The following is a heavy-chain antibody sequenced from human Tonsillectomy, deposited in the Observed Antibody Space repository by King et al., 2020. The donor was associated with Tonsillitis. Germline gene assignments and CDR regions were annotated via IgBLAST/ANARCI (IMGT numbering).Heavy chain of an antibody. CDR3: CAGSGKTHCDL. V-gene: IGHV3-15*07. D-gene: IGHD3-10*01. CDR2: IKRESDGGTT. Sequence: VQLVESGGGLVKPGGSLRLSCAASGFTFNNSWMNWVRQGPGKGLEWVGHIKRESDGGTTDYATPVKGRFTISRDDSRNMRYLQMNSLKTEDTAVFYCCAGSGKTHCDLWGQGTLVTVSS. CDR1: GFTFNNSW. J-gene: IGHJ5*02.